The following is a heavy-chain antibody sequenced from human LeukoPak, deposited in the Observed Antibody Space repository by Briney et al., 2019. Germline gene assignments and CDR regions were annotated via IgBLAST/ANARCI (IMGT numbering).Heavy chain of an antibody. J-gene: IGHJ3*02. V-gene: IGHV2-5*01. CDR3: AHMVYKVTTSWGAFGI. CDR1: GFSLSTSGVG. CDR2: IYWNDDK. D-gene: IGHD4-17*01. Sequence: ESRPTLVKPTQTLTLTCTFSGFSLSTSGVGVGWIRQPPGKALEWLALIYWNDDKRYSPSLNNRLTITKDTSKNQVVLTMTNMDPVDTATYYCAHMVYKVTTSWGAFGIWGQGTMVTVSS.